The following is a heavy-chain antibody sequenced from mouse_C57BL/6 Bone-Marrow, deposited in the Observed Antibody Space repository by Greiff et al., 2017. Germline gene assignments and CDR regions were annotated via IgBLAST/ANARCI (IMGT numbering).Heavy chain of an antibody. CDR3: ARDLGYDGFSWFAY. D-gene: IGHD2-3*01. J-gene: IGHJ3*01. Sequence: EVKLVESGGGLVKPGGSLKLSCAASGFTFSSYAMSWVRQTPEKRLEWVATISDGGSYTYYPDNVKGRFTISRDNAKNNLYLQMSHLKSEDTAMYYCARDLGYDGFSWFAYWGQGTLVTVSA. CDR2: ISDGGSYT. V-gene: IGHV5-4*01. CDR1: GFTFSSYA.